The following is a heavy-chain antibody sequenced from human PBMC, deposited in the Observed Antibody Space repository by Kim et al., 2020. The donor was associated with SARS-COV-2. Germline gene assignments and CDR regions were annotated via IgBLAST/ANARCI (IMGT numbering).Heavy chain of an antibody. CDR3: VRDRGTSITAGGLGAHSFDP. V-gene: IGHV4-4*02. D-gene: IGHD3-10*01. J-gene: IGHJ5*02. CDR1: GDSITSTNW. Sequence: SETLSLTCAVSGDSITSTNWWTWVRQPPGKRLEWIGQIFHLGGTVYNPSLKSRVSISLDKPKNQFSLKMDSVTVADTAVYYCVRDRGTSITAGGLGAHSFDPWGQGILVTVSS. CDR2: IFHLGGT.